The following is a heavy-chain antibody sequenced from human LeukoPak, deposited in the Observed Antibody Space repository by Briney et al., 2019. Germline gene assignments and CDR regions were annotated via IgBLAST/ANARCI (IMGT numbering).Heavy chain of an antibody. CDR1: GFTFSSYA. CDR2: IGGSGGST. Sequence: QTGGSLRLSCAASGFTFSSYAMSWVRQAPGKGLEWVSGIGGSGGSTYYADSVKGRFTISRDNSKNTLYLQMNSLRAEDTAVYYCARDRTGTFDYWGQGTLVTVSS. D-gene: IGHD6-13*01. J-gene: IGHJ4*02. CDR3: ARDRTGTFDY. V-gene: IGHV3-23*01.